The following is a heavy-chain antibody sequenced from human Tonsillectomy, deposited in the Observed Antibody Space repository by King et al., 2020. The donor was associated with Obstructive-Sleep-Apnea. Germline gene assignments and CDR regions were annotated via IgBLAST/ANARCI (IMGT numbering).Heavy chain of an antibody. J-gene: IGHJ4*02. CDR3: ARRGVYSGSYLFDY. Sequence: QLQESGPGLVKPSETLSLTCAVSGGSISSYYWSWIRQPPGKGLEWIGYIYYSGSTNYNPSHKSRVTISVDTSKNQFSLKLSSVTAADTAVYYCARRGVYSGSYLFDYWGQGTLVTVSS. D-gene: IGHD1-26*01. V-gene: IGHV4-59*08. CDR2: IYYSGST. CDR1: GGSISSYY.